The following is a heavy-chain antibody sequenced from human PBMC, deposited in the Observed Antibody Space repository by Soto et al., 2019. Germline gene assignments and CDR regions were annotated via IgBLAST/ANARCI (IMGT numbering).Heavy chain of an antibody. CDR2: IYAGDSDT. V-gene: IGHV5-51*01. J-gene: IGHJ6*02. Sequence: ISCKGSGYKFSNYWIGWVRQRPGKGLEWVGIIYAGDSDTRYSPSFQGQVTISADKSISTAYLQWSSLQDSDTAMYFCARSEGISAYYYGSDVWGQGTTVTVSS. CDR3: ARSEGISAYYYGSDV. CDR1: GYKFSNYW. D-gene: IGHD2-21*01.